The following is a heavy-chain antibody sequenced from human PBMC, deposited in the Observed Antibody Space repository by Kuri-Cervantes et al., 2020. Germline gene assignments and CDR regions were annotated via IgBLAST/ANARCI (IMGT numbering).Heavy chain of an antibody. CDR1: GFTFSSYS. CDR3: AKGGTTSHCSGGSCYGGYFDY. V-gene: IGHV3-21*04. Sequence: GESLKISCAASGFTFSSYSMNWVRQAPGKGLEWVSSISSSSSYIYYADSVKGRFTISRDNAKNSLYLQMNSLRAEDTAVYYCAKGGTTSHCSGGSCYGGYFDYWGQGTLVTVSS. D-gene: IGHD2-15*01. CDR2: ISSSSSYI. J-gene: IGHJ4*02.